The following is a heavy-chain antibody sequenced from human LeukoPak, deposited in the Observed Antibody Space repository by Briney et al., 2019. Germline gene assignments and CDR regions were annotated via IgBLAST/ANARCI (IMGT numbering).Heavy chain of an antibody. V-gene: IGHV3-23*01. CDR1: GFTFSSYA. D-gene: IGHD5-18*01. Sequence: GGSLRLSCAASGFTFSSYAMSWVRQAPGKGLEWVSAISGSGGSTYYADSVKGRFTISRDNSKNTLYLRMNSLRAEDTAVYYCAKGPGGYSYGYDYWGQGTLVTVSS. CDR2: ISGSGGST. CDR3: AKGPGGYSYGYDY. J-gene: IGHJ4*02.